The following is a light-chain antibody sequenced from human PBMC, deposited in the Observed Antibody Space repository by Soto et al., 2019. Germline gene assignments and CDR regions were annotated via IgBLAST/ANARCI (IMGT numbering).Light chain of an antibody. J-gene: IGLJ1*01. Sequence: QSALTQPPSASGSPGQSVTISCSGTSSDVGGYNYVSWHQQHPGKAPKLMIYEVSKRPSGVPDRFSGSKSGNTASLIVSGLQAEEEADYYCSPYAGSNNFVFETGTKVPAL. CDR3: SPYAGSNNFV. V-gene: IGLV2-8*01. CDR1: SSDVGGYNY. CDR2: EVS.